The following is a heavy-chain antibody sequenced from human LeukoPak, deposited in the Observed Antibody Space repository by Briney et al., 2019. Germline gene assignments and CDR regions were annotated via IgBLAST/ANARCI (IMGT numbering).Heavy chain of an antibody. CDR2: INPNSGGT. J-gene: IGHJ4*02. D-gene: IGHD7-27*01. Sequence: ASVKVSCKASGYTFTGYYVHWVRQAPGQGLEWMGWINPNSGGTNYAQKFQGRVTMTRDTSISTAYMELSRLRSDDTAVYYCAREGGLTGDGLDYWGQGTLVTVSS. V-gene: IGHV1-2*02. CDR1: GYTFTGYY. CDR3: AREGGLTGDGLDY.